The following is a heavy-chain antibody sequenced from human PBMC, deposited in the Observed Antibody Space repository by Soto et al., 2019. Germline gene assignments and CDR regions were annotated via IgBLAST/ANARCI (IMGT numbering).Heavy chain of an antibody. CDR3: ARDLRITGTTHWFDP. V-gene: IGHV1-18*04. Sequence: ASVKVSCKASGYTFTSYGISWVRQAPGQGLGWMGWISAYNGNTNYAQKLQGRVTMTTDTSTSTAYMELRSPRSDDTAVYYCARDLRITGTTHWFDPWGQGTLVTGLL. D-gene: IGHD1-7*01. CDR1: GYTFTSYG. J-gene: IGHJ5*02. CDR2: ISAYNGNT.